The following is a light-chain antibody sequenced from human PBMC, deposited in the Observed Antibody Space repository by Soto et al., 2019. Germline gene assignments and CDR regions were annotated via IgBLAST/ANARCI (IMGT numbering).Light chain of an antibody. J-gene: IGKJ1*01. CDR3: QQYNDWRT. Sequence: EIVMTQSPATLSVSPGERATLSCRASQSISSNFSWYQQKPGQAPRLLIYSASTRATGIPARFSGSGSGTEFTLTISRLQSEDFAVYYCQQYNDWRTFGQGTKVEIK. CDR2: SAS. CDR1: QSISSN. V-gene: IGKV3-15*01.